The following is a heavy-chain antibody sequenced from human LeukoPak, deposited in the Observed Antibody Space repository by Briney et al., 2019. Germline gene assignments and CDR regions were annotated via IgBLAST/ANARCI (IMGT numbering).Heavy chain of an antibody. V-gene: IGHV3-7*01. CDR3: ARQTTVATDC. CDR1: GFTFSSYW. D-gene: IGHD4-23*01. CDR2: IKRDGSEK. J-gene: IGHJ4*02. Sequence: GGSLRLSCAASGFTFSSYWMSWVRQAPGKGLEWVANIKRDGSEKYYVDSVKGRFTISRDNSNNTLYLQMNSLRVEDTAVYYCARQTTVATDCWGQGTLVTVSS.